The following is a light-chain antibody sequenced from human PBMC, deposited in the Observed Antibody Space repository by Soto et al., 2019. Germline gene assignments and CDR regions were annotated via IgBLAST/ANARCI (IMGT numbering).Light chain of an antibody. CDR3: HRCGSSGT. Sequence: IVLTQTPGTLSLSPGERATLSCRASQSVSNNYLAWYQQKPGQAPRLLIYGASNRATGIPDRFSGSGSGIDFTLTIIGLEPEDFAVYYWHRCGSSGTFGQGTKVDIK. CDR2: GAS. V-gene: IGKV3-20*01. J-gene: IGKJ1*01. CDR1: QSVSNNY.